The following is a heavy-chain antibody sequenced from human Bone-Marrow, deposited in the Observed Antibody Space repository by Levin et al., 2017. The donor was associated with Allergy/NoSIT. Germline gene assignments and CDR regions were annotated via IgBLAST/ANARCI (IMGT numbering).Heavy chain of an antibody. V-gene: IGHV4-59*01. D-gene: IGHD5-24*01. CDR3: ARGGGFNSILEI. CDR2: IYYSGTT. Sequence: GSLRLSCTVSGGSITSSYLTWVRQPPGRGLEWSGYIYYSGTTNYNPSLKGRVAISLDTSKSQFSLTLTSVTPADTAVYYCARGGGFNSILEIWGQGVLVVVSS. CDR1: GGSITSSY. J-gene: IGHJ4*02.